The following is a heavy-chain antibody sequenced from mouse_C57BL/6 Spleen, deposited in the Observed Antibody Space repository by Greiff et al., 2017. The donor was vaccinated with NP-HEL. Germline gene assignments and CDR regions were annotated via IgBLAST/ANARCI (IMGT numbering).Heavy chain of an antibody. V-gene: IGHV1-72*01. CDR1: GYTFTSYW. Sequence: QVQLKQPGAELVKPGASVKLSCKASGYTFTSYWMHWVKQRPGRGLEWIGRIDPNSGGTKYNEKFKSKATLTVDKPSSTAYMQLSSLTSEDSAVYYCARNYYGSSWCYFDYWGQGTTLTVSS. J-gene: IGHJ2*01. CDR3: ARNYYGSSWCYFDY. D-gene: IGHD1-1*01. CDR2: IDPNSGGT.